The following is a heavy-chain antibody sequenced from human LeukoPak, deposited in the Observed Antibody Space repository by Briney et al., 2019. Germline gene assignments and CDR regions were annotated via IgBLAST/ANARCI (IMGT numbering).Heavy chain of an antibody. J-gene: IGHJ5*02. CDR3: ARVGRKEVPAATPQLYNWFDP. Sequence: GASVKVSCKASGGTFSSYAISWVRQAPGQGLEWMGGIIPIFGTANYAQKFQGRVTITADESTSTAYMELSSLRSEDTAVYYCARVGRKEVPAATPQLYNWFDPWGQGTLVTVSS. CDR1: GGTFSSYA. D-gene: IGHD2-2*01. CDR2: IIPIFGTA. V-gene: IGHV1-69*13.